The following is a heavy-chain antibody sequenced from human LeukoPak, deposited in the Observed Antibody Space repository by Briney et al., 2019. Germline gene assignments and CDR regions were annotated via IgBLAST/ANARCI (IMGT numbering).Heavy chain of an antibody. CDR1: GGSISSGSYY. CDR2: IYTSGST. CDR3: ARGGRFGDSVVYY. J-gene: IGHJ4*02. D-gene: IGHD3-10*01. Sequence: SETLSLTCTVSGGSISSGSYYWSWIRQPAGKGLEWIGCIYTSGSTNYNPSLKSRVTISVDTSKNQFSLKLSSVTAADTAVYYCARGGRFGDSVVYYWGQGTLVTVSS. V-gene: IGHV4-61*02.